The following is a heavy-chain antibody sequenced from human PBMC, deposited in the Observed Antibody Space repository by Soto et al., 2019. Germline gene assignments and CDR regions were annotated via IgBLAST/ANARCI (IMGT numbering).Heavy chain of an antibody. D-gene: IGHD2-2*01. J-gene: IGHJ4*02. CDR3: ATSRSLDY. V-gene: IGHV3-48*03. CDR2: IISSGSTI. Sequence: PGGSLRLSCVASGFTFSSYEMNWVRQAPGKGLEWVSYIISSGSTIYYADSVKGRFTISRDNAKNSLYLQMNRLRGEDTAMYYCATSRSLDYWGRGTPVTVSS. CDR1: GFTFSSYE.